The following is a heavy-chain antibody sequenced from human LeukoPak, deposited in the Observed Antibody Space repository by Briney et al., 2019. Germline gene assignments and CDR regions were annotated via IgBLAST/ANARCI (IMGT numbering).Heavy chain of an antibody. J-gene: IGHJ5*02. CDR2: ISAYNGNT. CDR3: ARVRRLGVNWFDP. D-gene: IGHD1-26*01. CDR1: GYTFTGYY. V-gene: IGHV1-18*04. Sequence: ASVKVSCKASGYTFTGYYIHWVRQAPGQGLEWMGWISAYNGNTNYAQKLQGRVTMTTDTSTSTAYMELRSLRSDDTAVYYCARVRRLGVNWFDPWGQGTLVTVSS.